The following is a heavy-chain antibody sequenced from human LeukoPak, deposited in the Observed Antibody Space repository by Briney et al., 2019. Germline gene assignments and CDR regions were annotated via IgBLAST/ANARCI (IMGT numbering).Heavy chain of an antibody. D-gene: IGHD2-21*02. J-gene: IGHJ3*02. V-gene: IGHV3-48*04. CDR3: ALFQHIVVVTAIPVDAFDI. CDR1: GFTFRNFG. CDR2: ISSSSSTI. Sequence: PGGSLRLSCAASGFTFRNFGIHWVRQAPGKGLEWVSYISSSSSTIYYADSVKGRFTISRDNAKNSLYLQMNSLRAEDTAVYYCALFQHIVVVTAIPVDAFDIWGQGTMVTVSS.